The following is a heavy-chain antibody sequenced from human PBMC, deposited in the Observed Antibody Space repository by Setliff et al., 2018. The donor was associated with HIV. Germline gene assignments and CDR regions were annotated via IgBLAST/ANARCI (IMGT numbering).Heavy chain of an antibody. J-gene: IGHJ4*02. CDR1: GFTFSDYS. Sequence: GGSLRLSCAASGFTFSDYSINWVRQAPGKGLEWVSTTTSSSDSIYYVDSLKGRFTVSRDDARNSLYLQMNSLRAEDSAVYYCAILTSAYTNTWYPGFDYWGQGTLVTVSS. CDR2: TTSSSDSI. V-gene: IGHV3-21*01. CDR3: AILTSAYTNTWYPGFDY. D-gene: IGHD3-9*01.